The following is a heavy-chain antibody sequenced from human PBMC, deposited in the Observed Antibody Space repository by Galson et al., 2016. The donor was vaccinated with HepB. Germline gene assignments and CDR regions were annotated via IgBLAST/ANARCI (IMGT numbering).Heavy chain of an antibody. J-gene: IGHJ4*02. CDR3: VRDQVDYYESSGDDFDY. D-gene: IGHD3-22*01. Sequence: CAISGDSVSSNSAAWNWIRQSPSRGLEWLGRTYYRSKWYNDYAVSVKSRIIVNPDTSKNQFSLQLNSVTPEDTAVYYCVRDQVDYYESSGDDFDYWGQGTWSPSPQ. V-gene: IGHV6-1*01. CDR1: GDSVSSNSAA. CDR2: TYYRSKWYN.